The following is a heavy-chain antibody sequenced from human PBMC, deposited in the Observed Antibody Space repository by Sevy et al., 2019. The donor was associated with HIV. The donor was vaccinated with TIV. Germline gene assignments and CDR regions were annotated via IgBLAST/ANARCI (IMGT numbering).Heavy chain of an antibody. D-gene: IGHD6-13*01. CDR1: GFTFSSYS. Sequence: GESLKISCAASGFTFSSYSMNWVRQAPGKGLEWVSYISSSSSTIYYADSVKGRFTISRDNAKNSLYLQMNSLRAEDTAVYYCARDLASIAAADTTVRNYYYYGMDVWGQGTTVTVSS. J-gene: IGHJ6*02. V-gene: IGHV3-48*01. CDR3: ARDLASIAAADTTVRNYYYYGMDV. CDR2: ISSSSSTI.